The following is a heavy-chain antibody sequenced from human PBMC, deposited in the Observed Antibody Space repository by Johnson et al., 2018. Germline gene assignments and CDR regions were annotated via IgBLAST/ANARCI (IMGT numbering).Heavy chain of an antibody. CDR1: GFTFSSYW. V-gene: IGHV3-74*02. CDR2: INSDGSST. Sequence: VQLVESGGGLVKPGGSLRLSCAASGFTFSSYWMHWVRQAPGKGLVWVSRINSDGSSTSYADSVKGRFTISRDNAKNPLYLQMNSLRAEDTAFYYCAKGRDSSSGGDAFDIWGQGTMVTVSS. J-gene: IGHJ3*02. D-gene: IGHD6-13*01. CDR3: AKGRDSSSGGDAFDI.